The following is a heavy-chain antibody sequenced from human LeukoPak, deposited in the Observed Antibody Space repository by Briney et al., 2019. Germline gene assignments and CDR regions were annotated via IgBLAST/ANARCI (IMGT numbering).Heavy chain of an antibody. CDR3: ASARTPGYSSSDGYFDY. D-gene: IGHD6-6*01. V-gene: IGHV4-61*02. CDR1: GGSISSGSYY. J-gene: IGHJ4*02. CDR2: IYTSGST. Sequence: SQTLSLTCTVSGGSISSGSYYWSWVRQPAGKGLEWIGRIYTSGSTNYNPSLKSRVTISVDTSKNQFSLKLSSVTAADTAVYYCASARTPGYSSSDGYFDYWGQGTLVTVSS.